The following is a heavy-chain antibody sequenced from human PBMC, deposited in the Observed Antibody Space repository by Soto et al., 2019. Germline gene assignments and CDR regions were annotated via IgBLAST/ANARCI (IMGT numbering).Heavy chain of an antibody. CDR2: IKQDGSEK. Sequence: PGGSLRLSCAASGFTFSSYWMSWVRQAPGKGLEWVANIKQDGSEKYYVDSVKGRFTISRDNAKNSLYLQMNSLRAEDTAVYYCARAMSRLWFGETNGDYFDYWGQGTLVTVSS. CDR1: GFTFSSYW. D-gene: IGHD3-10*01. CDR3: ARAMSRLWFGETNGDYFDY. V-gene: IGHV3-7*01. J-gene: IGHJ4*02.